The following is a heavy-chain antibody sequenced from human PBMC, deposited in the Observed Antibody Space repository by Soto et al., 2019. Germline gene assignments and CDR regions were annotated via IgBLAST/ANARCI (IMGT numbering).Heavy chain of an antibody. CDR1: GGSLSGYY. CDR3: ARGQEGVVATH. Sequence: QVQLQQWGAGLLKPSETLSLNCAVNGGSLSGYYWSWNRQPPGKGLEWIGEIKDGGYTNYSPSLKSRATISSDTSNNQFSLRLNSVTAADTGVYYCARGQEGVVATHWDQGALVTVSS. V-gene: IGHV4-34*01. CDR2: IKDGGYT. D-gene: IGHD5-12*01. J-gene: IGHJ4*02.